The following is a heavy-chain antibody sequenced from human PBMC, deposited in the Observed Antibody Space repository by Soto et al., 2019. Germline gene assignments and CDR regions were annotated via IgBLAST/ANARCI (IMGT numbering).Heavy chain of an antibody. D-gene: IGHD7-27*01. CDR3: ARVSLGIENLYFDY. CDR1: GYTFTSYA. Sequence: ASVKVSCKASGYTFTSYAMHWVRQAPGQRLEWMGWINAGNGNTKYSQKFQGRVTITRDTSASTAYMELSSLRSEDTAVYYCARVSLGIENLYFDYWGQGTLVTVSS. J-gene: IGHJ4*02. V-gene: IGHV1-3*01. CDR2: INAGNGNT.